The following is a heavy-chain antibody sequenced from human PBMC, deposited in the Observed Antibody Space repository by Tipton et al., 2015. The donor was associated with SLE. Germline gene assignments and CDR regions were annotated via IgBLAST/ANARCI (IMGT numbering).Heavy chain of an antibody. D-gene: IGHD2-2*01. CDR3: ARAKRSSTTWGYWFDP. J-gene: IGHJ5*02. CDR1: GASTGSHY. Sequence: TLSLTCTVSGASTGSHYWNRIRQPPGKGLEWIGNIYNNGNTNYNPSLKSRVTISVDTSRNQFFLKLSSVTAADTALYYCARAKRSSTTWGYWFDPWGQGTLATVSS. CDR2: IYNNGNT. V-gene: IGHV4-59*11.